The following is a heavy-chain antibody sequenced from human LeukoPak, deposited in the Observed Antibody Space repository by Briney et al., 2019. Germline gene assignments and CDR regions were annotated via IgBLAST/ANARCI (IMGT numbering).Heavy chain of an antibody. CDR3: VGEDNYDFWDHFDY. V-gene: IGHV3-11*04. CDR2: ISSSGSTI. Sequence: GGSLRLSCAASGFTFSDYYMSWIRQAPGKGLEWVSYISSSGSTIYYADSVKGRFTISRDNAKNSLYLQMNSLRAEDTAVYYCVGEDNYDFWDHFDYWGQGTLVTVSS. D-gene: IGHD3-3*01. J-gene: IGHJ4*02. CDR1: GFTFSDYY.